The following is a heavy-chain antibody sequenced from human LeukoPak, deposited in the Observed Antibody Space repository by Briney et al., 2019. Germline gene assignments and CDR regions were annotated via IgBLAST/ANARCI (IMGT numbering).Heavy chain of an antibody. Sequence: SQTLSLTCTVSGGSISSGSYYWSWIRQPAGKGLEWIGRIYTSGSTNYNPSLKSRVTISVDMSKNQFSLKLSSVTAADTAVYYCARVVSWGYYFDYWGQGTLVTVSS. D-gene: IGHD7-27*01. CDR3: ARVVSWGYYFDY. CDR1: GGSISSGSYY. CDR2: IYTSGST. V-gene: IGHV4-61*02. J-gene: IGHJ4*02.